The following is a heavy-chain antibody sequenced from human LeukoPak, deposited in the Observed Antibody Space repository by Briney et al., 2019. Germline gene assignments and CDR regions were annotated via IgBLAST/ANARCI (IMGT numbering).Heavy chain of an antibody. CDR3: ARGCSSTSCPPDY. D-gene: IGHD2-2*01. CDR2: ISSNGGSK. CDR1: GFTFSSYA. V-gene: IGHV3-64*01. Sequence: GGSLRLSCAASGFTFSSYAMHWVRQAPGKGLECVSAISSNGGSKYYANSVKGRFTISRDNFKNTLYLQMGSLRAEDMAVYYCARGCSSTSCPPDYWGQGTLVTVS. J-gene: IGHJ4*02.